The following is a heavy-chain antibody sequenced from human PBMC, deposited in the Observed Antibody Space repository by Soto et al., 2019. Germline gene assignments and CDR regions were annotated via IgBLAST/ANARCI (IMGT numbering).Heavy chain of an antibody. CDR3: ARSVAAPGTNIGF. D-gene: IGHD6-13*01. J-gene: IGHJ4*02. CDR1: GGSMNGYY. V-gene: IGHV4-4*09. Sequence: SETLSLTCSVSGGSMNGYYWSWIRQTPGQGLELLGFIYFSGSTRYNPSLMSRLTISLDKSKRQFSMSLSSVTAADTAVYYCARSVAAPGTNIGFWGQGTLVIVSS. CDR2: IYFSGST.